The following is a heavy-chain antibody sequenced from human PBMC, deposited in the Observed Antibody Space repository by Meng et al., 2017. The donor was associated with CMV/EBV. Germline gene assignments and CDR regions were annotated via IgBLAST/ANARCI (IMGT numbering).Heavy chain of an antibody. CDR1: GFTFNNYG. CDR2: IRYDGNNK. Sequence: GGSLRLSCAASGFTFNNYGLHWVRQAPGKGLEWVAFIRYDGNNKYNAESVKGRFTISRDNSKNTLYLQMNSLRTEDTAMYYCAKEAPYNWNTIDIWGQGTMVTVSS. D-gene: IGHD1/OR15-1a*01. V-gene: IGHV3-30*02. CDR3: AKEAPYNWNTIDI. J-gene: IGHJ3*02.